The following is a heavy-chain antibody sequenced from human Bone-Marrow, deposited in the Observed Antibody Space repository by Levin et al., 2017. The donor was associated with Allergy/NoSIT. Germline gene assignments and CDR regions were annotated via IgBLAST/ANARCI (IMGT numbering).Heavy chain of an antibody. CDR2: ISSSGSTI. CDR3: ARIGAAAGPLGYYYGMDV. J-gene: IGHJ6*02. CDR1: GFTFSDYY. D-gene: IGHD6-13*01. Sequence: GGSLRLSCAASGFTFSDYYMSWIRQAPGKGLEWVSYISSSGSTIYYADSVKGRFTISRDNAKNSLYLQMNSLRAEDTAVYYWARIGAAAGPLGYYYGMDVWGQGTTVTVSS. V-gene: IGHV3-11*01.